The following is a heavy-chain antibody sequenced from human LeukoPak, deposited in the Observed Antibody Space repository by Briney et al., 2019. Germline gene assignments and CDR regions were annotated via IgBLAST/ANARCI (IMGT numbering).Heavy chain of an antibody. D-gene: IGHD3-10*01. Sequence: GGSLRLSCAASGFTFSSYGMHWVRQAPGKGLEWVAVIWYDGSNKYYADSVKGRFTISRDNSKNTLYLQMNSLRAEDTAVYYCARGKGSGSYYNDCEYWGQGTLVTVSS. CDR1: GFTFSSYG. CDR2: IWYDGSNK. CDR3: ARGKGSGSYYNDCEY. V-gene: IGHV3-33*01. J-gene: IGHJ4*02.